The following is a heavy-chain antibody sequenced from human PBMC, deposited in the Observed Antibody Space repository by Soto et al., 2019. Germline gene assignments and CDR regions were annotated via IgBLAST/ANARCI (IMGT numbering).Heavy chain of an antibody. CDR1: GFTFSSYS. D-gene: IGHD2-15*01. CDR3: ARDTFRLLLGLFDY. CDR2: ISSSGSTI. Sequence: EVQLVESGGGLVKPGGSLRLSCAASGFTFSSYSMNWVRQAPGKGLEWVSSISSSGSTIYYADSVKGRFTISRDNAKNSLYLQMNSLRAEDTAVYYCARDTFRLLLGLFDYWGQGTLVTVSS. V-gene: IGHV3-21*04. J-gene: IGHJ4*02.